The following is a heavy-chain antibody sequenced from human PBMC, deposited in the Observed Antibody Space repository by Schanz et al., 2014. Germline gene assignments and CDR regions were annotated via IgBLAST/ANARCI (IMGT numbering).Heavy chain of an antibody. CDR2: FKSNVDGGTT. Sequence: EVQLVESGGGLVKPGGSLTLSCAASGFSISDAWMHWVRQAPGKGLEWVGRFKSNVDGGTTDYAAPVKGRFTISRDDSKTTQSLQINTLKTEDTAVYYCTDGSARWGQGTLVTVSS. D-gene: IGHD3-22*01. CDR3: TDGSAR. J-gene: IGHJ4*02. CDR1: GFSISDAW. V-gene: IGHV3-15*01.